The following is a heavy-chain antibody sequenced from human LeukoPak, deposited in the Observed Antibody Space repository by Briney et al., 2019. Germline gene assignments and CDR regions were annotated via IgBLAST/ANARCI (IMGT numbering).Heavy chain of an antibody. D-gene: IGHD6-13*01. CDR1: GFTFSSYG. V-gene: IGHV3-30*18. Sequence: PGRSLRLSCAASGFTFSSYGMHWVRQAPGKGLEWVAVISYDGSNKYYADSVKGRFTISRDNSKNTLYLQMNSLRAEDTAVYYCAKDQVVAAAGRLLGRGSIDCWGQGTLVTVSS. J-gene: IGHJ4*02. CDR2: ISYDGSNK. CDR3: AKDQVVAAAGRLLGRGSIDC.